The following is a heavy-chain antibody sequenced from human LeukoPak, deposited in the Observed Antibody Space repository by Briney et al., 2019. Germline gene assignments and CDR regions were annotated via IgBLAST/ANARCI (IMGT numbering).Heavy chain of an antibody. J-gene: IGHJ6*03. D-gene: IGHD3-3*01. Sequence: GESLKISCKGSGYSFTSYWIGWVRQMPGKGLEWMGIIYPGDSDTRYSPSFQGQVTISADKSISTAYLQWSSLKASDTAMYYCARLGSVSFGVVIDTYYYYYMDVWGKGTTVTVFS. CDR2: IYPGDSDT. V-gene: IGHV5-51*01. CDR1: GYSFTSYW. CDR3: ARLGSVSFGVVIDTYYYYYMDV.